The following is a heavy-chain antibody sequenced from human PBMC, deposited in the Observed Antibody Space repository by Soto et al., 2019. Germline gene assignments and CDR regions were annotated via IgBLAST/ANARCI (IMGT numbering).Heavy chain of an antibody. D-gene: IGHD3-9*01. J-gene: IGHJ4*02. CDR2: IYPGDSDT. CDR1: GYSFTSYW. Sequence: GESLKISCKGSGYSFTSYWIGWARQMPGKGLEWMGIIYPGDSDTRYSPSFQGQVTISADKSISTAYLQWSSLKASDTAMYYCARLGDYDILTGYYSLYDYWGQGTLVTVSS. V-gene: IGHV5-51*01. CDR3: ARLGDYDILTGYYSLYDY.